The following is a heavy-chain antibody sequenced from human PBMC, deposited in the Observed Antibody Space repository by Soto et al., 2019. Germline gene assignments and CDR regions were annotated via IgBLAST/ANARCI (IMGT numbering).Heavy chain of an antibody. J-gene: IGHJ6*02. CDR1: GGTFSSYA. V-gene: IGHV1-69*01. D-gene: IGHD3-22*01. CDR3: ASGEYYDSSGYYYYYYYGMDV. Sequence: QVQLVQSGAEVKKPGSSVKVSCKASGGTFSSYAISWVRQAPGQGLEWMGGIIPIFGTANYAQKFQGRVTLTADESTSTAYMELSSLRSEDTAVYYCASGEYYDSSGYYYYYYYGMDVWGQGTTVTVSS. CDR2: IIPIFGTA.